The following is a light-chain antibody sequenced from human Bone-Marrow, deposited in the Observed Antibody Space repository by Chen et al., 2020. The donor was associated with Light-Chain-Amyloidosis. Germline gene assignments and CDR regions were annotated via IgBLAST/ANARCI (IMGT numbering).Light chain of an antibody. CDR1: NIGSTS. J-gene: IGLJ3*02. V-gene: IGLV3-21*02. CDR2: DDS. CDR3: QVWDRSSGRPV. Sequence: SYVLTQPSSVSVAPGQTATIACGGNNIGSTSVHWYQQTPGQAPLLVVYDDSDRPSGIPERLSGSTSGNTATLTISRVEAGDEADYYCQVWDRSSGRPVFGGRSKLTVL.